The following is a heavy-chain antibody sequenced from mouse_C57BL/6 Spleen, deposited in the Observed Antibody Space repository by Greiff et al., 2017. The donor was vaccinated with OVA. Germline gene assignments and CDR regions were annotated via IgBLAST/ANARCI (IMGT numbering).Heavy chain of an antibody. J-gene: IGHJ3*01. CDR2: IHPNSGST. V-gene: IGHV1-64*01. Sequence: QVQLQQPGAELVKPGASVKLSCKASGYTFTSYWMHWVKQRPGQGLEWIGMIHPNSGSTNYNEKFKSRATLTVDKSSSTAYMQLSSLTSEDSAVYYCARDYSNKFAYWGQGTLVTVSA. CDR1: GYTFTSYW. D-gene: IGHD2-5*01. CDR3: ARDYSNKFAY.